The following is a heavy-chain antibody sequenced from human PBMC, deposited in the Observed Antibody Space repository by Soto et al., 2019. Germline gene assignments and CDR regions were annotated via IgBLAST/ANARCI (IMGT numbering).Heavy chain of an antibody. CDR2: IYPGDSDT. V-gene: IGHV5-51*01. CDR1: GYSFTSYW. D-gene: IGHD1-26*01. Sequence: GESLKISCKGSGYSFTSYWIGWVRQMPGKGLEWMGIIYPGDSDTRYSPSFQGQVTISADKSISTAYLQWSSLKASDTAMYYCAILREWELLHDAFDIWGQGSMVTVSS. CDR3: AILREWELLHDAFDI. J-gene: IGHJ3*02.